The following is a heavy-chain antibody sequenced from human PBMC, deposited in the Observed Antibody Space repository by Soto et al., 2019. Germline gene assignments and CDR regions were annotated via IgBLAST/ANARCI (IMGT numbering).Heavy chain of an antibody. Sequence: GGSLRLSCAASGFTFRSFTMNWVRQAPGKGLEWVSTISSNSAYIYYTNALRGRFTISRDNAKNSLHLQMNSLRAEDTAVYYCTRDASRDSSARGWFDPWGPGTLVTVSS. CDR1: GFTFRSFT. CDR2: ISSNSAYI. CDR3: TRDASRDSSARGWFDP. D-gene: IGHD6-13*01. V-gene: IGHV3-21*01. J-gene: IGHJ5*02.